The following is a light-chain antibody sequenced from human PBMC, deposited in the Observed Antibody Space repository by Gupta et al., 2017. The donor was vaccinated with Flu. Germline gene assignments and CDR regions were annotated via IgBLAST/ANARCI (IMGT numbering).Light chain of an antibody. J-gene: IGLJ3*02. CDR2: RNN. Sequence: SVLSQPPSASGTPGQRVTLCCYGSSSNIGSNYVYWYQQHPGPAPKLLIYRNNQRPSGVPDRFSGSKSGTSASLAISGLRSEDEADYHCTAWDDSLSGSWVFGGGTKLTVL. CDR1: SSNIGSNY. CDR3: TAWDDSLSGSWV. V-gene: IGLV1-47*01.